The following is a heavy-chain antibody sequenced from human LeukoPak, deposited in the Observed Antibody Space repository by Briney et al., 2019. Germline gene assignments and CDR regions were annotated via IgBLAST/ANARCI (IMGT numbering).Heavy chain of an antibody. CDR3: AKGTHSSSWHWFDP. CDR1: GFTLRSYA. Sequence: GGSLRLSCAASGFTLRSYAMSWVRQAPGKGLEWVASMSGSGGSTYYADSVKGRFTISRDNSKNTLYLQVNSLRAEDTAVYYCAKGTHSSSWHWFDPWGQGTLVTVSS. J-gene: IGHJ5*02. V-gene: IGHV3-23*01. D-gene: IGHD6-13*01. CDR2: MSGSGGST.